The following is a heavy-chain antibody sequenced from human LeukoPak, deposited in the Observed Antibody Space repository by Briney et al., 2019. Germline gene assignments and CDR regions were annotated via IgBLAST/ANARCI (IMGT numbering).Heavy chain of an antibody. CDR1: GGSISSGTYY. Sequence: PSETLSLTCTVSGGSISSGTYYWSWIRQPPGKGLEWIGYIYYSGSTNYNPSLKSRVTISVETSKNEFSLKLRSVTAADTAVYYCARVTGYRIEDYFDYWGQGTLVTVSS. CDR3: ARVTGYRIEDYFDY. D-gene: IGHD6-13*01. CDR2: IYYSGST. J-gene: IGHJ4*02. V-gene: IGHV4-61*01.